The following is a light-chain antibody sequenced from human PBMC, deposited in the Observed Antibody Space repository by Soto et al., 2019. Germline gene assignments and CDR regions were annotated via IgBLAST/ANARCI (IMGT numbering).Light chain of an antibody. CDR3: SSYTSSHTCV. Sequence: QSVLTQPASVSGSPGQSITISCTGTSSGVGGYNYVSWHQQHPGKAPKLMIFDVNNRPSGVSNRFSGSKSGNTASLTISGLQAEDEADYYCSSYTSSHTCVFGTGTKVTVL. J-gene: IGLJ1*01. CDR2: DVN. V-gene: IGLV2-14*01. CDR1: SSGVGGYNY.